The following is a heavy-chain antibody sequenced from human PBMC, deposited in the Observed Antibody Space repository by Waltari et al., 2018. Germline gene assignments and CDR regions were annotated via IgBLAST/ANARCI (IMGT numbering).Heavy chain of an antibody. V-gene: IGHV4-59*11. Sequence: QVQLQESGPGLVKPSETLSLTCTVSGGSISNHHWSWIRQPPGKGLACIGYIYYTGSHNNHPSLKSRVTISVDTSKNQFSLKLSSVTAADTAVYYCSRSYDSSGYYGGLDYWGQGTLVTVSS. CDR2: IYYTGSH. CDR3: SRSYDSSGYYGGLDY. J-gene: IGHJ4*02. D-gene: IGHD3-22*01. CDR1: GGSISNHH.